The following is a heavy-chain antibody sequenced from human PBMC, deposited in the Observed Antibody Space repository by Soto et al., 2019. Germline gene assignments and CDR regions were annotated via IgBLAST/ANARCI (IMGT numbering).Heavy chain of an antibody. D-gene: IGHD2-8*02. V-gene: IGHV4-4*07. J-gene: IGHJ4*02. CDR1: GASITSSCY. CDR2: FSLSGTT. Sequence: PSETLSLTCTVSGASITSSCYWGFIRQPAGKGLEWIGRFSLSGTTNYNPSLRSRVTMSADVSKNQFSLRLTSVTAADTALYYCARGMTPPGAPAWYYFDSWGQGTLVTVSS. CDR3: ARGMTPPGAPAWYYFDS.